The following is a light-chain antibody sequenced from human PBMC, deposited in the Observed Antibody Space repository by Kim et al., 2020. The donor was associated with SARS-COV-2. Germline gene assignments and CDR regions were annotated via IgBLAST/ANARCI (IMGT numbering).Light chain of an antibody. CDR3: QQSYSTPYT. Sequence: DIQMNQSPSSLSASVGDRVTITCRASQSISSYLNWYQQKPGKAPKLLIYAASSLQSGVPSRFSGSGSGTDFTLTISSLQPEDFATDYCQQSYSTPYTFGQGTKLEIK. V-gene: IGKV1-39*01. CDR2: AAS. CDR1: QSISSY. J-gene: IGKJ2*01.